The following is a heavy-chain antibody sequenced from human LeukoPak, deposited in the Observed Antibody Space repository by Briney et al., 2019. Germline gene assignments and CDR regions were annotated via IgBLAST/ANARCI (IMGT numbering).Heavy chain of an antibody. V-gene: IGHV4-34*01. CDR1: GGSFSGYY. Sequence: PSETLSLTCAVYGGSFSGYYWSWIRQPPGKGLEWIGEINHSGSTNYNPSLKSRVTISVDTSKNQFSLKLSSVTAADTAVYYCARSSYSYGSFDYWGQGTLVTVSS. CDR2: INHSGST. J-gene: IGHJ4*02. D-gene: IGHD5-18*01. CDR3: ARSSYSYGSFDY.